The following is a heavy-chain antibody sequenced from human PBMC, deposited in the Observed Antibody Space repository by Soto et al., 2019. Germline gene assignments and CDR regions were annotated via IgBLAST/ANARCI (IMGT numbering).Heavy chain of an antibody. D-gene: IGHD4-17*01. Sequence: QVQLQESGPGLVKPSETLSLTCTVSGGSISSYYWSWIRQPPGKGLGWIGYIYYSGSTNYNPSLMSRVTISVDTSKNQFSLKLSSVTAADTAVYYCARNYGRGAFDIWGQGTMVTVSS. CDR2: IYYSGST. CDR1: GGSISSYY. V-gene: IGHV4-59*01. J-gene: IGHJ3*02. CDR3: ARNYGRGAFDI.